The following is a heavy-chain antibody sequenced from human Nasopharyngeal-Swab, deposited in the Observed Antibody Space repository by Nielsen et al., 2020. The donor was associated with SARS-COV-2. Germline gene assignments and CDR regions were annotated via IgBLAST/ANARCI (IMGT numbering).Heavy chain of an antibody. D-gene: IGHD7-27*01. Sequence: GESLKISCAASGFTFSTSWMDWVRQAPGKGLEWVANISPDGSQAYYVDSVKGRFTISRDNAKNSLYLQMNSLRAEDTAVYYCARDFDKTGDWGQGTLVTVSS. CDR2: ISPDGSQA. V-gene: IGHV3-7*01. CDR3: ARDFDKTGD. J-gene: IGHJ4*02. CDR1: GFTFSTSW.